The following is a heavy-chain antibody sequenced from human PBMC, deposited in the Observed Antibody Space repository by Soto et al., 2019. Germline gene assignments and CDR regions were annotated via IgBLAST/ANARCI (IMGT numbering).Heavy chain of an antibody. D-gene: IGHD3-10*01. J-gene: IGHJ6*03. V-gene: IGHV3-15*01. CDR3: TTPPPGIYYYYMDV. Sequence: PGGSLRLSCAASGFTFSNAWMSWVRQAPGKGLEWVGRIKSKTDGGTTDYAAPVKGRFTISRDDSKNTLYLQMNSLKTEDTAVYYCTTPPPGIYYYYMDVWGKGTTVTVSS. CDR1: GFTFSNAW. CDR2: IKSKTDGGTT.